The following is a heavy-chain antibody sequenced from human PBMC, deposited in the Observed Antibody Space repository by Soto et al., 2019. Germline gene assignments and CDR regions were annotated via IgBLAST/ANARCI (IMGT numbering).Heavy chain of an antibody. CDR1: GFTFDDYG. Sequence: PGGSLRLSCGASGFTFDDYGMHWVRQAPGKGLEWVSSISWNSGRIGYADSVKGRFTISRDNVKNSLYLQMNSLRAEDTALYYYARSGEFSASDYFGFWGQGTLVTVSS. V-gene: IGHV3-9*01. CDR3: ARSGEFSASDYFGF. J-gene: IGHJ4*02. D-gene: IGHD3-10*01. CDR2: ISWNSGRI.